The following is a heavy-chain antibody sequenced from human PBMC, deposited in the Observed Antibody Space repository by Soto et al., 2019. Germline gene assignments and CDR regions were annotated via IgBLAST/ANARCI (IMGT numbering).Heavy chain of an antibody. D-gene: IGHD3-10*01. CDR2: VYYNENT. CDR3: ARRDRYYGSPGCFDP. CDR1: GGSISSFAYY. Sequence: SETLSLTCTVSGGSISSFAYYWGWIRQPPGKGLEWIGTVYYNENTYYNPSLKSRVTISVDTAKNQFSLNLRSVTAAYTAIYFCARRDRYYGSPGCFDPWGQGTLVTVSS. V-gene: IGHV4-39*01. J-gene: IGHJ5*02.